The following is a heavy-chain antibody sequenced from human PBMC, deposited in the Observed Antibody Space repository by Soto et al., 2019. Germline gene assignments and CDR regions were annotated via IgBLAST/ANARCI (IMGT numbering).Heavy chain of an antibody. V-gene: IGHV1-18*01. Sequence: ASVKVSCKAAGYTFTSYGISWVRQAPGQGLEWMGWISAYNGNTNYAQKLQGRVTMTTDTSTSTAYMELRSLRSDDTAVYYCARGRYDFWSGYDPYYYYYGMDVWGQGTTVTVSS. CDR3: ARGRYDFWSGYDPYYYYYGMDV. CDR1: GYTFTSYG. J-gene: IGHJ6*02. D-gene: IGHD3-3*01. CDR2: ISAYNGNT.